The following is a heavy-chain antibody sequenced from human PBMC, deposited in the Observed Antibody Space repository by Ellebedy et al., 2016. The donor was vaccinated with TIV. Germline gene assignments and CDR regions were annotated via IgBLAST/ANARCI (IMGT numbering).Heavy chain of an antibody. V-gene: IGHV1-18*01. CDR2: ISAYNGNT. CDR3: AREGSSGYFDY. CDR1: GGTLSSYA. D-gene: IGHD3-22*01. J-gene: IGHJ4*02. Sequence: AASVKVSCKASGGTLSSYAISWVRQAPGQGLEWMGWISAYNGNTNYAQKLQGRVTMTTDTSTSTAYMELRSLRSDDTAVYYCAREGSSGYFDYWGQGTLVTVSS.